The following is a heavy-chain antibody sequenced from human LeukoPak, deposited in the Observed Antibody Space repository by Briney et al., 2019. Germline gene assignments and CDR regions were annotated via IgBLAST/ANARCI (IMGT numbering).Heavy chain of an antibody. D-gene: IGHD3-22*01. CDR3: ARVNDSSGYYVGY. V-gene: IGHV4-39*07. CDR1: GGSISSSSYY. J-gene: IGHJ4*02. CDR2: IYYSGST. Sequence: NPSETLSLTCTVSGGSISSSSYYWGWIRQPPGKGLEWIGSIYYSGSTYYNPSLKSRVTISVDTSKNQFSLKLSSVTAADTAVYYCARVNDSSGYYVGYWGQGTLVTVSS.